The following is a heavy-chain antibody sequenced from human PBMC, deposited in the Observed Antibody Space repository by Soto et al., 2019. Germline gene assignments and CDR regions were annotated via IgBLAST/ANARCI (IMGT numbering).Heavy chain of an antibody. D-gene: IGHD3-3*01. J-gene: IGHJ3*01. V-gene: IGHV1-69*08. CDR3: ARDRITTRGDAFDL. CDR1: GGTFSTYI. CDR2: IIPIPDIT. Sequence: QVQLVRSGAEVRKPGSSVKVSCKAPGGTFSTYIISWVRQAPGQGLEWMGRIIPIPDITNYAQKFQGRVTVTADRSTSTAYMELTSLKSEDTAVYYCARDRITTRGDAFDLRGQGTMVTVSS.